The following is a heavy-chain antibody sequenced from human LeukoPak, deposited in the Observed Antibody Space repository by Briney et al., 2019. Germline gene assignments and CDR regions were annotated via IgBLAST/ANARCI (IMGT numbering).Heavy chain of an antibody. V-gene: IGHV4-30-2*01. D-gene: IGHD2-15*01. CDR3: ARGRSVVVVAATLFDY. Sequence: SQTLSLTCTVSGGSISSGGYYWSWIRQPPGKGLEWIGYIYHSGSTYYNPSLKSRVTISVDRSKNQFSLKLSSVTAADTAVYYCARGRSVVVVAATLFDYWGQGTLVTVSS. J-gene: IGHJ4*02. CDR2: IYHSGST. CDR1: GGSISSGGYY.